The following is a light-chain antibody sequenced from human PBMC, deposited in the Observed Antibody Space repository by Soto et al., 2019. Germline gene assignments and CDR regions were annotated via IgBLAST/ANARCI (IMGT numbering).Light chain of an antibody. CDR1: GSSIGTNT. CDR3: AAWDGSLNNVL. Sequence: QSVLTQPPSASGTPGQRVTISCSGSGSSIGTNTVNWYRQLPGTDPNLLIYGDNQRPSGVPDRFSGSKSGTSASLAISGRQSEDEADYYCAAWDGSLNNVLFGGGTQLTVL. CDR2: GDN. V-gene: IGLV1-44*01. J-gene: IGLJ2*01.